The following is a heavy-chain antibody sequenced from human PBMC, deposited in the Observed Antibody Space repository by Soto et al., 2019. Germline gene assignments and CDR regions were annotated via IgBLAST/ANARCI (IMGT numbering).Heavy chain of an antibody. J-gene: IGHJ4*02. V-gene: IGHV3-74*01. CDR2: INSDGTST. D-gene: IGHD6-19*01. Sequence: GGSRELSVAALGFPFSNYWMDGFRQVPGKGLMWVSRINSDGTSTTYADSVKGRFTISRDNAKSTMYLQMNSLTAEDTAVYYCARNPAPSGWYDYWGQGTLVTVSS. CDR1: GFPFSNYW. CDR3: ARNPAPSGWYDY.